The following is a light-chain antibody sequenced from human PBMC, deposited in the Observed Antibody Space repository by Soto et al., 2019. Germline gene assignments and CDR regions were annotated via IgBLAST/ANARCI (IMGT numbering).Light chain of an antibody. CDR2: LNSDGSH. Sequence: QPVLTQSPSASASLGASVKLTCTLSSGHSSYAIAWHQQQPEKGPRYLMKLNSDGSHSKGDEIPDRFSGPSSGAERYLTISSLQSEDEADYYCQTWGTVIQVFGGGTKLTVL. V-gene: IGLV4-69*01. J-gene: IGLJ3*02. CDR1: SGHSSYA. CDR3: QTWGTVIQV.